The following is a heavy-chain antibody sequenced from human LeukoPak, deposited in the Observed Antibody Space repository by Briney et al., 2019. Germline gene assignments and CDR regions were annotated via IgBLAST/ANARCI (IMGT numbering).Heavy chain of an antibody. CDR2: IYSGGST. CDR3: ARARSKIAAPNFDP. Sequence: AGGSLRLSCAASGFTVSSNYMSWVRQVPGKGLEWVSVIYSGGSTYYADSVKGRFTISRDNSKNTLYLQMNSLRAEDTAVYYCARARSKIAAPNFDPWGQGTLVTVSS. D-gene: IGHD6-6*01. V-gene: IGHV3-66*01. J-gene: IGHJ5*02. CDR1: GFTVSSNY.